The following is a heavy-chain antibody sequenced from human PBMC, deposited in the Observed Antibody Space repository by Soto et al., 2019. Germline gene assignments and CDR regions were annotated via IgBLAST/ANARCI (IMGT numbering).Heavy chain of an antibody. Sequence: TSETLSLTCTVSGGSISSYYWSWIRQPPGKGLEWIGYIYYSGSTNYNPSLKSRVTISVDTSKNQFSLKLSSVTAADTAVYYCARLYYDSSDYYYFDSWGQGTLVTVPS. CDR1: GGSISSYY. V-gene: IGHV4-59*01. J-gene: IGHJ4*02. CDR2: IYYSGST. CDR3: ARLYYDSSDYYYFDS. D-gene: IGHD3-22*01.